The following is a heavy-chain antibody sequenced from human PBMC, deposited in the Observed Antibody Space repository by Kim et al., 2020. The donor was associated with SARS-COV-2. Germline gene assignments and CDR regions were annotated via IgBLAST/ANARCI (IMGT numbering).Heavy chain of an antibody. CDR2: ISSSSSYT. CDR3: AREGMYYDSSGYYHYFDY. J-gene: IGHJ4*02. Sequence: GGSLRLSCAASGFTFSDYYMSWIRQAPGKGLEWVSYISSSSSYTNYADSVKGRFTISRDNAKNSLYLQMNSLRAEDTAVYYCAREGMYYDSSGYYHYFDYWGQGTLVTVSS. V-gene: IGHV3-11*06. D-gene: IGHD3-22*01. CDR1: GFTFSDYY.